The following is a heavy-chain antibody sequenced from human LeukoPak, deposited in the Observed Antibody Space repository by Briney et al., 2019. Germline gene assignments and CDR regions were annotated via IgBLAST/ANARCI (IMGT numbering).Heavy chain of an antibody. D-gene: IGHD3-3*01. CDR3: ARDDSRRITIFGVVSPTIDY. Sequence: GGSLTLSCAAYGFTFSSYSMSWVRQPPGKGLEWISYINRSSSTIYYASSMKGRFTISSDNAKKALYLKMNSLRDEDTAVYYCARDDSRRITIFGVVSPTIDYWGQGTLVTVSS. CDR1: GFTFSSYS. J-gene: IGHJ4*02. V-gene: IGHV3-48*02. CDR2: INRSSSTI.